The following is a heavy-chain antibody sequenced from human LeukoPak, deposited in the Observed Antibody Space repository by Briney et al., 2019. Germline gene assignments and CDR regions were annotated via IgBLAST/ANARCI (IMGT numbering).Heavy chain of an antibody. CDR1: GLTYKIYS. J-gene: IGHJ4*02. D-gene: IGHD4-23*01. V-gene: IGHV3-48*01. Sequence: GGSLSLLCGVSGLTYKIYSKHGLPHPRARGLVCVAYLSSSSYTIYYADSVKGRFTVSRDNAKNSLYLQMNNLRAEDTAVYYCARQKRVSSSFDYWGQGALVTVS. CDR2: LSSSSYTI. CDR3: ARQKRVSSSFDY.